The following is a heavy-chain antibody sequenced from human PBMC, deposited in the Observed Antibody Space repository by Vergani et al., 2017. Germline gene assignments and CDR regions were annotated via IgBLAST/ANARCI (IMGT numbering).Heavy chain of an antibody. V-gene: IGHV3-21*04. CDR3: ARDRVDIVATTTYYYYYYGMDV. J-gene: IGHJ6*02. CDR1: GFTFSDFS. D-gene: IGHD5-12*01. CDR2: IGSSGPYI. Sequence: VQLVESGGGLVKPGGSLRLSCAASGFTFSDFSMSWVRQAPGKGLEWVAFIGSSGPYINYADSVKGRFTISRHNSKNTLYLQMNSLRAEDTAVYYCARDRVDIVATTTYYYYYYGMDVWGQGTTVTVSS.